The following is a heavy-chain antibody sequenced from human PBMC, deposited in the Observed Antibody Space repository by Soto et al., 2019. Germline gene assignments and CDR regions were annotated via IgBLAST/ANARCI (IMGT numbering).Heavy chain of an antibody. V-gene: IGHV3-30*18. D-gene: IGHD6-19*01. CDR3: AKILGWPPVYYFDY. CDR1: GFTFSSYG. Sequence: GRSLRLSCAASGFTFSSYGMHWVRQDPGKGLEWVAVISYDGSNKYYADSVKGRFTISRDNSKNTLYLQMNSLRAEDTAVYYRAKILGWPPVYYFDYWGQGTLVTVSS. CDR2: ISYDGSNK. J-gene: IGHJ4*02.